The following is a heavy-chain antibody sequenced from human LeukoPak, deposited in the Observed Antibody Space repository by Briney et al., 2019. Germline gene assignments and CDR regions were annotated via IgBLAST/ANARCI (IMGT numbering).Heavy chain of an antibody. V-gene: IGHV1-18*01. D-gene: IGHD3-3*01. CDR1: GYTFTSHG. J-gene: IGHJ4*02. CDR2: ISAYNGNT. CDR3: ARGDVLRFLEWLPTLDY. Sequence: ASVKVSCKASGYTFTSHGISWVRQAPGQGLEWMGWISAYNGNTNYAQKLQGRVTMTTDTSTSTAYMELRSPRSDDTAVYYCARGDVLRFLEWLPTLDYWGQGTLVTVSS.